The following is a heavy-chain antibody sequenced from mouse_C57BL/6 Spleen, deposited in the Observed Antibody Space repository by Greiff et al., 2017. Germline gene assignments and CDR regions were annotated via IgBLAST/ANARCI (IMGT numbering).Heavy chain of an antibody. V-gene: IGHV1-64*01. D-gene: IGHD1-1*01. Sequence: VQLQQPGAELVKPGASVKLSCKASGYTFTSYWMHWVKQRPGQGLEWIGMIHPNSGSTNYNEKFKSKATLTVDKSSSTAYMQLSSLTSEDSAVYYCARGGYATVVAEDFDYWGQGTTLTVSS. CDR3: ARGGYATVVAEDFDY. CDR1: GYTFTSYW. J-gene: IGHJ2*01. CDR2: IHPNSGST.